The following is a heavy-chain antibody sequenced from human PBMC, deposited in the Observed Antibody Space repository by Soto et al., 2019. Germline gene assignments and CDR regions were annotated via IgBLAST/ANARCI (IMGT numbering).Heavy chain of an antibody. J-gene: IGHJ4*02. CDR3: ARVKATLYRHYYFDY. Sequence: PSETLSLTSIVSGGTITRGDYFWIWIRQPPGKGLEWIGSIFYTGSTYYSPSLKSRASMSMDTSKNLLSLRLRSLTAADTAVYFCARVKATLYRHYYFDYWGQGTPVTV. D-gene: IGHD5-12*01. V-gene: IGHV4-30-4*01. CDR1: GGTITRGDYF. CDR2: IFYTGST.